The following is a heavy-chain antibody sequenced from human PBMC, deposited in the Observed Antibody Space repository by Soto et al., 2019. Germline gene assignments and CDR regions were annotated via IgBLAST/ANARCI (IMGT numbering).Heavy chain of an antibody. V-gene: IGHV1-8*01. Sequence: QVQLVQSGAEVKKPGASVKVSCKASGYSFTSFDINWVRQATGQGLEWMGWMNPNSDNTAYAQKFQGRVTMTRNTSISTVYMELSSLRSEDTAVYYCAREAAAGLVYWGQGTLVTVSS. CDR2: MNPNSDNT. D-gene: IGHD6-13*01. CDR3: AREAAAGLVY. J-gene: IGHJ4*02. CDR1: GYSFTSFD.